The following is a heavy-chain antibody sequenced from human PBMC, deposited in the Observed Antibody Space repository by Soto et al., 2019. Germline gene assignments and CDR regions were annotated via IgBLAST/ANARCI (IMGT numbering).Heavy chain of an antibody. CDR3: ARGSGYSSSWYGS. Sequence: PSETLSLTCAVYGGSFSGYYWSWIRQPPGKGLEWIGEINHSGSTNYNPSLKSRVTISVDTSKNQFSLKLSSVTAADTAVYYCARGSGYSSSWYGSWGQGTLVTVSS. J-gene: IGHJ5*02. CDR2: INHSGST. CDR1: GGSFSGYY. D-gene: IGHD6-13*01. V-gene: IGHV4-34*01.